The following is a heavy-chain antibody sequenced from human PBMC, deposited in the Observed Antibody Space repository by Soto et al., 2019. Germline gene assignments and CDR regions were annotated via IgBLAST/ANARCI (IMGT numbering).Heavy chain of an antibody. CDR2: IYPGDSDT. Sequence: GESLKISCKGSGYSFTSYWIGWVRQMPGRGLEWVGIIYPGDSDTRYSPSFQGQVTISADKSISTAYLQWSSLKASDTAMYYCARQRYYYGSGSYYWDYYYYMDVWGKGTTVTVSS. V-gene: IGHV5-51*01. D-gene: IGHD3-10*01. J-gene: IGHJ6*03. CDR3: ARQRYYYGSGSYYWDYYYYMDV. CDR1: GYSFTSYW.